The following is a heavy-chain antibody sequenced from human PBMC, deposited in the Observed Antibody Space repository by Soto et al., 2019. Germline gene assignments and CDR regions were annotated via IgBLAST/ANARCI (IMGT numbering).Heavy chain of an antibody. D-gene: IGHD5-18*01. Sequence: ASVKVSCKASGYTLTSYDINWVRQATGQGLEWMGWMNPNSGNTGYAQKFQGRVTMTRNTSISTAYMELSSLRSEDTAVYYCARGRLYSYGNYYYYGMDVWGQGTTVTVSS. CDR3: ARGRLYSYGNYYYYGMDV. CDR1: GYTLTSYD. J-gene: IGHJ6*02. V-gene: IGHV1-8*01. CDR2: MNPNSGNT.